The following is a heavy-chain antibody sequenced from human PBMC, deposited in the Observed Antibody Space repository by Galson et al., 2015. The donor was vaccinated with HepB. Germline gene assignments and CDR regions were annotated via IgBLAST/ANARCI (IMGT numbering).Heavy chain of an antibody. CDR1: GYTFTCYG. V-gene: IGHV1-18*04. Sequence: SVKVSCKASGYTFTCYGISWVRQAPGQGLEWMGWISAYNGNTNYAQKLQGRVTMTTDTSTSTAYMELRSLRSDDTAVYYCARDGGKGYYDFWSGYSHPFDPWGQGTLVTVSS. CDR2: ISAYNGNT. J-gene: IGHJ5*02. D-gene: IGHD3-3*01. CDR3: ARDGGKGYYDFWSGYSHPFDP.